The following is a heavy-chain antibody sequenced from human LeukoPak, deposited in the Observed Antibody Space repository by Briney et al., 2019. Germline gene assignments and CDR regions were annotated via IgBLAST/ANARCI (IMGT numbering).Heavy chain of an antibody. Sequence: PGGSLRLSCAASGFTFSDYYMSWIRQAPGKGLEWLSYISGGGNDINYADSVKGRFTISRDNAKNSLYLQMNNLRAEDTAVYYCATGSQIRQADYWGQGTLVAVSS. CDR3: ATGSQIRQADY. CDR1: GFTFSDYY. D-gene: IGHD3-10*01. J-gene: IGHJ4*02. V-gene: IGHV3-11*01. CDR2: ISGGGNDI.